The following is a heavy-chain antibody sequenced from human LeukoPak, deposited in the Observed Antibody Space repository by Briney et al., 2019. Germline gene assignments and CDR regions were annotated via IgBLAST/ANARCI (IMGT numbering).Heavy chain of an antibody. J-gene: IGHJ6*03. CDR2: INHSGST. Sequence: PGGSLRLSCAASGFTFSTYSMNWIRQPPGKGLEWIGEINHSGSTNYNPSLKSRVTISVDTSKNQFSLKLSSVTAADTAVYYCARLRRRGYSYGYNYYYYMDVWGKGTTVTVSS. D-gene: IGHD5-18*01. CDR3: ARLRRRGYSYGYNYYYYMDV. CDR1: GFTFSTYS. V-gene: IGHV4-34*01.